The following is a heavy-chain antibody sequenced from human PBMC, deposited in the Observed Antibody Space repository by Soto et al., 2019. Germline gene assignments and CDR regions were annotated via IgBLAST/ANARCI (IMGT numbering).Heavy chain of an antibody. J-gene: IGHJ4*02. CDR3: AKGVRATRYFDY. D-gene: IGHD2-15*01. CDR1: GFIVSNTY. CDR2: IYSGGST. Sequence: PGGSLRLSCAASGFIVSNTYMSWVRQAPGKGLEWVSFIYSGGSTFYADSVKGRFTVSRDSSTNTLYLQMNSLRAEDTAVYYCAKGVRATRYFDYWGQGTLVTVSS. V-gene: IGHV3-66*01.